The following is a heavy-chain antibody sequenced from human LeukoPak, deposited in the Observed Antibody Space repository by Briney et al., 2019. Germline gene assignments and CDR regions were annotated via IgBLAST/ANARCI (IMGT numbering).Heavy chain of an antibody. J-gene: IGHJ4*02. Sequence: SETLSLTWTVSGGSISSYYWSWIRQPPGKGLEWIGYIYYSGSTNYNPSLKSRVTISVDTSKNQFSLKLSSVTAADTAMYFCARERMGIAVLPPDHYYFDYWGQGTLVTVSS. V-gene: IGHV4-59*01. CDR2: IYYSGST. CDR3: ARERMGIAVLPPDHYYFDY. CDR1: GGSISSYY. D-gene: IGHD6-19*01.